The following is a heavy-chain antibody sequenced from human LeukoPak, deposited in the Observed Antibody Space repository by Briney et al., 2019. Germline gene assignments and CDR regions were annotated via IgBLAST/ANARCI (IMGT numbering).Heavy chain of an antibody. Sequence: SETLSLTCTVSGGSISSYYWSWIRQPPGKGLEWIGYISYSGSTNFNPSLKSRVTISVDTSKNQFSLELSSVTAADTAAYYCAREGAAGTNLNWFDPWGQGTLVTVSS. V-gene: IGHV4-59*01. CDR3: AREGAAGTNLNWFDP. J-gene: IGHJ5*02. CDR2: ISYSGST. CDR1: GGSISSYY. D-gene: IGHD1-1*01.